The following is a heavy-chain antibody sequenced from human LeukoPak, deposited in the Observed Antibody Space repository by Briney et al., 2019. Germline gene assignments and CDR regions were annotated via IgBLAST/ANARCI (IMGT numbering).Heavy chain of an antibody. CDR1: GGSISSSSYY. V-gene: IGHV4-39*01. D-gene: IGHD4-11*01. Sequence: PSETLSLTCTVSGGSISSSSYYWGWIRQPPGKGLEWIGSIYYSGSTYYNPSLKSRVTISVDTSKNQFSLKLSSVTAADTAVYYCARAHSNYDPYYYYYMDVWGKGTTVTVSS. CDR3: ARAHSNYDPYYYYYMDV. J-gene: IGHJ6*03. CDR2: IYYSGST.